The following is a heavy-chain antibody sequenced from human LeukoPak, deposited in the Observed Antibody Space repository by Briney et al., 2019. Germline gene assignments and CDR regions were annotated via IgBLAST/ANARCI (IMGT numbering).Heavy chain of an antibody. D-gene: IGHD3-16*01. Sequence: SETLSLICTISGDSITTNSYWWGWIRQSPGKGLGWIGSIYSSGNSYYNPSLKTRATISPDTSKNHYSLRLTSVTAADTAVYYCARRGIWDLQIGNWFGPWGQGILVTVSS. CDR2: IYSSGNS. CDR3: ARRGIWDLQIGNWFGP. J-gene: IGHJ5*02. V-gene: IGHV4-39*02. CDR1: GDSITTNSYW.